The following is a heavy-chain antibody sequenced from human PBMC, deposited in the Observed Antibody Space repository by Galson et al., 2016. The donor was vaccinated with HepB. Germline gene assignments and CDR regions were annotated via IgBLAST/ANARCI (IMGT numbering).Heavy chain of an antibody. CDR3: ASGYHGMHV. CDR1: GDSVSSNSAA. V-gene: IGHV6-1*01. J-gene: IGHJ6*01. CDR2: TYYRSKWYN. Sequence: CAISGDSVSSNSAAWNWIRQSPSRGLEWLGRTYYRSKWYNDYAVSVKSRITFNPDTSNNHLSLQLNSVTPEDTAVYYCASGYHGMHVWGQGTTVTVSS.